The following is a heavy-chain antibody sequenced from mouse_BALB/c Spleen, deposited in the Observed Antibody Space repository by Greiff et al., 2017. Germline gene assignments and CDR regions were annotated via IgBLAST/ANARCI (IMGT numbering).Heavy chain of an antibody. CDR1: GYTFTSYV. Sequence: VQLKQSGPELVKPGASVKMSCKASGYTFTSYVMHWVKQKPGQGLEWIGYINPYNDGTKYNEKFNGKATLTSDKSSSTAYMELSSLTSEDSAVYYCARDSSGYDYAMDYWGQGTSVTVSS. V-gene: IGHV1-14*01. D-gene: IGHD3-2*01. CDR2: INPYNDGT. CDR3: ARDSSGYDYAMDY. J-gene: IGHJ4*01.